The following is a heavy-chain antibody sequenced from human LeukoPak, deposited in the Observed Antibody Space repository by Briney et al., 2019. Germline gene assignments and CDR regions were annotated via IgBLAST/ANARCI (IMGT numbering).Heavy chain of an antibody. V-gene: IGHV4-59*08. CDR3: ARHGAIPEY. CDR2: IYYRGST. J-gene: IGHJ4*02. Sequence: SETLSLTCSVSGGTLGTYYWTWVRQPPGKGLEWIGYIYYRGSTNYNPSLKSRVTISEDTAKNQFSLKLTSVTAADTAVYYCARHGAIPEYWGQGSLVIVSS. CDR1: GGTLGTYY. D-gene: IGHD2-21*01.